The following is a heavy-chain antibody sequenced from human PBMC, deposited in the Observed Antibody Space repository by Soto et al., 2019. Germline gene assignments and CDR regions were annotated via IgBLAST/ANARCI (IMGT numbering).Heavy chain of an antibody. CDR2: ISGSGGST. V-gene: IGHV3-23*01. CDR3: AKLSGRYFDWSYFDY. Sequence: GGSLRLSCAASGFTFDEYAMHWVRQTPGKGLEWVSAISGSGGSTYYADSVKGRFTISRDNSKNTLYLQMNSLRAEDTAVYYCAKLSGRYFDWSYFDYWGQGTLVTVSS. CDR1: GFTFDEYA. D-gene: IGHD3-9*01. J-gene: IGHJ4*02.